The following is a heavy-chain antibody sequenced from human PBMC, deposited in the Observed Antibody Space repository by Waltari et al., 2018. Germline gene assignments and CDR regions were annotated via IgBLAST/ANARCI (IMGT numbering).Heavy chain of an antibody. CDR1: GGSISSYY. CDR2: IYYSGST. D-gene: IGHD6-19*01. Sequence: QVQLQESGPGLVKPSETLSLTCTVSGGSISSYYWSWIRQPPGKGLEWIGYIYYSGSTNYNPPLKSRVTISVDTSKNQFSLKLSSVTAADTAVYYCARGDGYSSGWYWFDPWGQGTLVTVSS. CDR3: ARGDGYSSGWYWFDP. J-gene: IGHJ5*02. V-gene: IGHV4-59*01.